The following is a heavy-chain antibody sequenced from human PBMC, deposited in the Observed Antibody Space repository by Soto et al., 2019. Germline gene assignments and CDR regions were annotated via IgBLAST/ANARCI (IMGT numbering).Heavy chain of an antibody. CDR3: ARELDSSGYNGYFDY. Sequence: WVTLSLTCTVSGGSISSYYWSWIRQPPGKGLEWIGYIYYSGSTNYNPSLKSRVTISVDTSKNQFSLKLSSVTAADTAVYYCARELDSSGYNGYFDYWGQGTLVTVSS. CDR2: IYYSGST. V-gene: IGHV4-59*01. CDR1: GGSISSYY. D-gene: IGHD3-22*01. J-gene: IGHJ4*02.